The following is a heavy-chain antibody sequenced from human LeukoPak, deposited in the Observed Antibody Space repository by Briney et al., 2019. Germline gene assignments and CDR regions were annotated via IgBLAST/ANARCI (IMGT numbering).Heavy chain of an antibody. CDR2: IKEDGSEK. CDR3: ARDGPTAYFDY. J-gene: IGHJ4*02. V-gene: IGHV3-7*01. Sequence: GGSLRLSCAASGFTFSSKWEMWVRQAPGKGGEGVGNIKEDGSEKYYMGSVEGRFTISRDNAKNSVYLQMNSLRAEDTAVYYCARDGPTAYFDYWGQGTLVTVSS. CDR1: GFTFSSKW. D-gene: IGHD5-18*01.